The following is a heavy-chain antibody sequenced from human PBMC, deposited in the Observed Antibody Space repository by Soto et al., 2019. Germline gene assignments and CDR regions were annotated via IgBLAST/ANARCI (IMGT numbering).Heavy chain of an antibody. CDR1: S. J-gene: IGHJ6*02. D-gene: IGHD5-18*01. V-gene: IGHV3-21*01. Sequence: SVSWVCQKLGQGGGRVWSISSSSSYIYYADSVKGRFTISRDNAKNSLYLQMNSLRAEDTAVYYCARDGVSGYSYGWDLNYYYGMDVCGQGTTVTVYS. CDR2: ISSSSSYI. CDR3: ARDGVSGYSYGWDLNYYYGMDV.